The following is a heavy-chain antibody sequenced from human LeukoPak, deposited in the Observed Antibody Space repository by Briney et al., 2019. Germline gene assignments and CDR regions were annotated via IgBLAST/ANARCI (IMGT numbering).Heavy chain of an antibody. D-gene: IGHD2-21*02. J-gene: IGHJ4*02. CDR1: GFTFSSYG. Sequence: PGGSLRLSCAASGFTFSSYGMHWVRQAPGKGLEWVAFIRFDGSNKYYADTVKGRFTISRDNSKNTLYLQMNSLRAEDTAVYYCAIALAYCGGDCHSGLDYWGQGTLVTVSS. CDR3: AIALAYCGGDCHSGLDY. V-gene: IGHV3-30*02. CDR2: IRFDGSNK.